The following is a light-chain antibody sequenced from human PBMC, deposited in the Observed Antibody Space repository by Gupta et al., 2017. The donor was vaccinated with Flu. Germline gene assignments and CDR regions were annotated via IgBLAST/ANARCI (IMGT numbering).Light chain of an antibody. V-gene: IGLV2-14*01. Sequence: SALPEPASVSGSPGQSITIPCPGTNSHVGTYNYVSWYQQHPGKAPKLMICEVSNRPSGVSSRVSGSRSGNTASLTISELQAEDEAVYYCSSRTSSSTLVFGGGTKLTVL. J-gene: IGLJ3*02. CDR3: SSRTSSSTLV. CDR2: EVS. CDR1: NSHVGTYNY.